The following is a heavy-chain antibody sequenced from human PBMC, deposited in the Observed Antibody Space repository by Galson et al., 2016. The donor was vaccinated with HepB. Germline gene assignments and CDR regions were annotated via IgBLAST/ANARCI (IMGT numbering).Heavy chain of an antibody. CDR3: SREPVRLDDLLTGPPKNPDY. CDR2: ISSSGTTI. J-gene: IGHJ4*02. CDR1: GFTFSRYE. D-gene: IGHD3-9*01. Sequence: SLRLSCAASGFTFSRYEMNWVRQALGKGLEWVSYISSSGTTIYYADSVKGRFTISRDNAKNSLYLQMNSLRAEDTAVYYWSREPVRLDDLLTGPPKNPDYWGQGTLVTVSS. V-gene: IGHV3-48*03.